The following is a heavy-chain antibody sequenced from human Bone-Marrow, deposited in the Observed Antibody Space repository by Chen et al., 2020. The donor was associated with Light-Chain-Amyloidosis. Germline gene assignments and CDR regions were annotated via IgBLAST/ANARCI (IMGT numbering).Heavy chain of an antibody. CDR1: GDSIRGTNYY. CDR3: AREIRLATPAAVTPDY. Sequence: QLQLQESGPGLVKPSETLSLTCTVSGDSIRGTNYYWGWIRQPPGEGLAWIGTIAYDGYTYYKPSLKSRVTISLDTSKNQVSLKLSSVTAADTAVYYCAREIRLATPAAVTPDYWGQGTLVTVSS. J-gene: IGHJ4*02. CDR2: IAYDGYT. V-gene: IGHV4-39*07. D-gene: IGHD6-13*01.